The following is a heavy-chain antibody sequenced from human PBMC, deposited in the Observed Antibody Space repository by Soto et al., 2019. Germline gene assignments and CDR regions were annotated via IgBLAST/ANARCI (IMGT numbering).Heavy chain of an antibody. CDR2: TYYRSKWYN. D-gene: IGHD6-6*01. CDR3: ARDGSPGEQLVYYYGMDV. J-gene: IGHJ6*02. V-gene: IGHV6-1*01. CDR1: GDSVSSNSAA. Sequence: SQTLSLTCAISGDSVSSNSAAWNWIRQSPSRGLEWLGRTYYRSKWYNDYAVSVKSRITINPDTSKNQFSLQLNYVTPEDTAVYYCARDGSPGEQLVYYYGMDVWGQGTTVTVSS.